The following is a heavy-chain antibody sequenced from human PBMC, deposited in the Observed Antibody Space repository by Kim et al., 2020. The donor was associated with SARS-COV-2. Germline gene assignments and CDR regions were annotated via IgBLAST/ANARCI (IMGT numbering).Heavy chain of an antibody. CDR1: GFTFSSYS. CDR2: ISSSSSYI. CDR3: AREPRIRLRMYYFDY. V-gene: IGHV3-21*01. Sequence: GGSLRLSCAASGFTFSSYSMNWVRQAPGKGLEWVSSISSSSSYIYYADSVKGRFTISRDNAKNSLYLQMNSLRAEDTAVYYCAREPRIRLRMYYFDYWGQGTLVTVSS. D-gene: IGHD2-21*02. J-gene: IGHJ4*02.